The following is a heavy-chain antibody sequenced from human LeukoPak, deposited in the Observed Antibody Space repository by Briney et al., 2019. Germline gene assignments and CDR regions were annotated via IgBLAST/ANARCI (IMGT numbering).Heavy chain of an antibody. CDR2: ISTSASGSTV. CDR3: ARQRRYGDDGFDI. J-gene: IGHJ3*02. V-gene: IGHV3-48*03. CDR1: GFTFSNYE. D-gene: IGHD5-18*01. Sequence: GGSLRLSCAASGFTFSNYETNWVRQAPGKGLEWVSYISTSASGSTVYYADSVKGRFTISRDNAKNSLYLQLNSLTAEDTAVYYCARQRRYGDDGFDIWGQGTMVTVSS.